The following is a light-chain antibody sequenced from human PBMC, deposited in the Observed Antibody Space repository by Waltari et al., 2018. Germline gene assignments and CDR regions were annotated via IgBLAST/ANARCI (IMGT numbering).Light chain of an antibody. J-gene: IGKJ1*01. CDR3: HQFSGAWWT. Sequence: DTVLTHSPDPLGLSLGERATIPCHASQSVLYKTTGRNYLAWYQHTAGQPPNLLVDWGSTRAPGVPDRFSGSGFGTQFTLTISSLQPEDVAVYCCHQFSGAWWTFGQGTKVAIK. V-gene: IGKV4-1*01. CDR1: QSVLYKTTGRNY. CDR2: WGS.